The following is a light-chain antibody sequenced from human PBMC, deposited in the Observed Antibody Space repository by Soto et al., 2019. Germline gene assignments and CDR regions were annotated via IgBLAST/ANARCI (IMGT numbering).Light chain of an antibody. V-gene: IGLV2-14*01. J-gene: IGLJ2*01. CDR2: EVV. CDR3: SSYTGSHTLVV. Sequence: QPVLTQPASVSGSPGQSITISCTGTSSDVGGYNYVSWYQQHPGKAPKLIIYEVVNRPSGVSSRFSGSKSGNTASLTISGLQAEDEADFYCSSYTGSHTLVVFGGGTKLTVL. CDR1: SSDVGGYNY.